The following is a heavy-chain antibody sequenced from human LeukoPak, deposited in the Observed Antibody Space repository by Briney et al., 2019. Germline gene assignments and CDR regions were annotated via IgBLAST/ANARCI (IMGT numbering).Heavy chain of an antibody. Sequence: SVKVSCKASGGTFSSYTISWVRQAPGQGLEWMGRIIPILGIANYAQKFQGRVTITADKSTSTAYMELSSLRSEDTAVYYCARDLGGGYNPQQTGWGQGTLVTVSS. CDR2: IIPILGIA. V-gene: IGHV1-69*04. CDR1: GGTFSSYT. CDR3: ARDLGGGYNPQQTG. J-gene: IGHJ4*02. D-gene: IGHD5-24*01.